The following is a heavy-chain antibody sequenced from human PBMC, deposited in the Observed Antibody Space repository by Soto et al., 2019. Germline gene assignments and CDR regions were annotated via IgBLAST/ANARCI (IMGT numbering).Heavy chain of an antibody. CDR2: ISGRTGDT. J-gene: IGHJ4*02. CDR1: VLNFTKHP. Sequence: GALRLSCEASVLNFTKHPMIWVRQGPGKGLEWVAAISGRTGDTAYADSVRGRFTLSRDSSTYTMFLQMNSLRAEDTAVYYCGVQYDYWGQGTLVTVSS. V-gene: IGHV3-23*01. CDR3: GVQYDY.